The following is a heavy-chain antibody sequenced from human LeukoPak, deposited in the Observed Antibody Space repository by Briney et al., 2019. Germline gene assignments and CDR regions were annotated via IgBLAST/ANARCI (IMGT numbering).Heavy chain of an antibody. Sequence: SSETLSLTCTVSGGSISSYYWSWIRQPAGKGLEWIGRIYTSGSTNYNPSLKSRVTMSVDTSKNQFSLKLRSVTAADTAVYYCARDRHGDKYHDAFDIWGQGTMVTVSS. CDR2: IYTSGST. D-gene: IGHD4-17*01. J-gene: IGHJ3*02. V-gene: IGHV4-4*07. CDR3: ARDRHGDKYHDAFDI. CDR1: GGSISSYY.